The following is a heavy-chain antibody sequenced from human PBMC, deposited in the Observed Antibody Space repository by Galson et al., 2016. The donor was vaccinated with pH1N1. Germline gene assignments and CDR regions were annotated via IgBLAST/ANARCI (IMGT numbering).Heavy chain of an antibody. Sequence: ETLSLTCSVSGGSTKSSDYYWGRVRQPPGKGLEWIASIYYSGITYYKASLKSRLLISVDTSKNQFSLGLTSVTAADTAVYYCLRHPRFSSRRAVDFDYWGQGIQVIVSS. D-gene: IGHD6-19*01. V-gene: IGHV4-39*01. CDR1: GGSTKSSDYY. CDR3: LRHPRFSSRRAVDFDY. J-gene: IGHJ4*02. CDR2: IYYSGIT.